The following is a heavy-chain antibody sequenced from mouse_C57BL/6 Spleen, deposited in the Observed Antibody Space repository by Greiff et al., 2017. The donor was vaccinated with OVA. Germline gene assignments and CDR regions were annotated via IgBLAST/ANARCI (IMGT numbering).Heavy chain of an antibody. CDR3: AVITTVVDY. CDR1: GFTFSSYA. CDR2: LSDGCIYT. J-gene: IGHJ2*01. D-gene: IGHD1-1*01. Sequence: EVQGVESGGGLVKPGGSLKLSCAASGFTFSSYAMSWVRQTPETRLEWVATLSDGCIYTYYPDNVKGRFTISRDNAKNNLYLQMSHLKSEDTAMYYCAVITTVVDYWGQGTTLTVSS. V-gene: IGHV5-4*01.